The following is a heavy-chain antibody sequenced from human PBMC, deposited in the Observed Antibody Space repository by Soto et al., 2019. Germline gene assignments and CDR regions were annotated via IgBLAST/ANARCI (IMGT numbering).Heavy chain of an antibody. J-gene: IGHJ4*02. CDR3: ARDRAAGGY. CDR2: ISSGGDTI. Sequence: PGGSLRLSCAASGFSFSNYEMNWVRQAPGKGLEWVAYISSGGDTIHYADSVRGRFTVSRDNARNSLSLQMNTLRVEDTALCYCARDRAAGGYWGQGTLVTVSS. V-gene: IGHV3-48*03. D-gene: IGHD6-13*01. CDR1: GFSFSNYE.